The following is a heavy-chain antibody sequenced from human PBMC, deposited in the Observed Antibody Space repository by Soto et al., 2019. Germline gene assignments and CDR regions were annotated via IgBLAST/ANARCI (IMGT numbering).Heavy chain of an antibody. D-gene: IGHD3-3*01. CDR2: LWYDGSNQ. CDR1: GFSFSSYA. Sequence: QVQLVESGGGVVQPGTSLRLSCAASGFSFSSYAMHWVRQAPGKGLEWVAALWYDGSNQNYAGSVKGRFTISRDNSESTVYLQMNSLKAEDTAVYYCARDINDFWSGYLYWGQGTLVTVSS. CDR3: ARDINDFWSGYLY. V-gene: IGHV3-33*01. J-gene: IGHJ4*02.